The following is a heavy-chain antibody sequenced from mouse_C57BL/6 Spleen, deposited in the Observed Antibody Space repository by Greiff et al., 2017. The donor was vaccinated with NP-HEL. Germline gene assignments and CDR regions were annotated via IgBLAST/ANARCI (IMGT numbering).Heavy chain of an antibody. CDR1: GYTFTSYW. CDR2: IDPSDSYS. CDR3: ARGGWLPLYYFDY. V-gene: IGHV1-69*01. J-gene: IGHJ2*01. D-gene: IGHD2-3*01. Sequence: QVQLQQPGAELVMPGASVKLSCKASGYTFTSYWLHWVTQRPGQGLEWIGEIDPSDSYSNYHQQFKGQSTLTLDKSSSTAYMQLSSLTSEDSAVYYCARGGWLPLYYFDYWGQGTTLTVSS.